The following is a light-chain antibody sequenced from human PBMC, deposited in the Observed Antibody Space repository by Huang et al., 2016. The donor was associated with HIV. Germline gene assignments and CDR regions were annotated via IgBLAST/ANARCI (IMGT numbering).Light chain of an antibody. CDR2: AAS. CDR1: QSVSRN. V-gene: IGKV3-15*01. J-gene: IGKJ1*01. Sequence: EIVLTQSPATLSVSPGERATLPCRASQSVSRNLVGYPQKPGQAPRLLISAASTRAPGFPARFSGSVSGTEFTLTISSLQSEDFAVYYCQQYNNWPRTFGQGTKVEIK. CDR3: QQYNNWPRT.